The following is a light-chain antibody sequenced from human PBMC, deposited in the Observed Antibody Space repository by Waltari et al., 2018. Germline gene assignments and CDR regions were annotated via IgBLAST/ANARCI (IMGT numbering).Light chain of an antibody. V-gene: IGLV2-18*02. CDR1: SSDVGTYNR. CDR2: EVT. CDR3: CSFTTNTTYL. Sequence: QSALTQPPSVSGSPGQSVTISCTGTSSDVGTYNRVSWYQQSPGTAPKPIIYEVTNRPPWFPVPFSGSKSCNTASLTISGLQAGDEADYYCCSFTTNTTYLFGTGTRVTVL. J-gene: IGLJ1*01.